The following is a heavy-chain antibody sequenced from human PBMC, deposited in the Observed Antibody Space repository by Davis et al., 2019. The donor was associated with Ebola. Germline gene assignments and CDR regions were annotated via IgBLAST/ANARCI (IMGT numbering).Heavy chain of an antibody. J-gene: IGHJ6*02. CDR1: GFTFSGYA. CDR2: IGSLGNDI. Sequence: GGSLRLSCVASGFTFSGYAMRWVRQTPGKGLEWVGGIGSLGNDIHYGDPAKGRLTISRDNSKNTLNLQMNSLRAEDTAVYHCARAVQGVAATVPYYYYGMDVWGQGTTVTVSS. V-gene: IGHV3-23*01. CDR3: ARAVQGVAATVPYYYYGMDV. D-gene: IGHD6-25*01.